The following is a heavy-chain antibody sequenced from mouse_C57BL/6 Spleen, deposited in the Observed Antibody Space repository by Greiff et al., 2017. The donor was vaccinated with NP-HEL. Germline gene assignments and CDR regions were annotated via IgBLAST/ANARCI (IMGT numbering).Heavy chain of an antibody. Sequence: DVQLVESGGGLVQPGGSLSLSCAASGFTFTDYYMSWVRQPPGKALEWLGFIRNKANGYTTEYSASVKGRFTISRDNSQSILYLQMNALRAEDSATYYCARYEGGHFDYWGQGTTLTVSS. CDR1: GFTFTDYY. CDR3: ARYEGGHFDY. J-gene: IGHJ2*01. CDR2: IRNKANGYTT. V-gene: IGHV7-3*01.